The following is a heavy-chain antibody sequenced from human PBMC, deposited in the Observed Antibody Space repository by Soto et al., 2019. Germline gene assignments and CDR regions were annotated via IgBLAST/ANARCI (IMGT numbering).Heavy chain of an antibody. D-gene: IGHD2-15*01. J-gene: IGHJ3*02. CDR2: INPSGGST. CDR3: AREGALGYCSGGSCYTGAFDI. V-gene: IGHV1-46*01. CDR1: GYTFTSHY. Sequence: GASWKASCKASGYTFTSHYMHWPRQAPGQGHEWMGIINPSGGSTSYAQKFQGRVTMTRDTSTSTVYMELSSLRSEDTAVYYCAREGALGYCSGGSCYTGAFDIWGQGTMVTVSS.